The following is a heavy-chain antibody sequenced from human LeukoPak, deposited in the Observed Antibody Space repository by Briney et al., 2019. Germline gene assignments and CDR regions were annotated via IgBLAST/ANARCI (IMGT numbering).Heavy chain of an antibody. D-gene: IGHD6-19*01. V-gene: IGHV1-8*01. J-gene: IGHJ4*02. Sequence: ASVKVSCKASGYTFSSYDINWVRQATGQGPEWLGWMNPNSGNTGYAQKLQGRVTMTTDTSTSTAYMELRSLRSDDTAVYYCARARGIVVTGTSDYWGQGTLVTVSS. CDR3: ARARGIVVTGTSDY. CDR2: MNPNSGNT. CDR1: GYTFSSYD.